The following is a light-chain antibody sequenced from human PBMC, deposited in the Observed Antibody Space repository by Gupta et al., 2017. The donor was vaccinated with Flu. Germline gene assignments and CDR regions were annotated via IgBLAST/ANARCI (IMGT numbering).Light chain of an antibody. CDR2: GDS. V-gene: IGLV3-21*03. Sequence: GKTARITCGGNNIGGKSVHWYQQKPGQAPVLVVYGDSDRPSGIPERFSGSNSGNTATLTISRVEAGDEADYYCQVWDSSSDHWVFGGGTKLTVL. J-gene: IGLJ3*02. CDR1: NIGGKS. CDR3: QVWDSSSDHWV.